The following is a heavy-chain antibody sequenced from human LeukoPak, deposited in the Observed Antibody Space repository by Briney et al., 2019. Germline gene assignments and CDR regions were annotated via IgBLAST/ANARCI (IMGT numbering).Heavy chain of an antibody. V-gene: IGHV4-38-2*02. CDR3: ARAPRQSSWYDS. J-gene: IGHJ5*01. CDR2: MYHSGST. D-gene: IGHD6-13*01. Sequence: SETLSLTCSVSGYSISSGYYWGWIRQPPGKGLEWIGTMYHSGSTYYTPSLRSRVTISIDTSTNEVSLGLTSVAATDTAVYFCARAPRQSSWYDSWGQGTLVTVSS. CDR1: GYSISSGYY.